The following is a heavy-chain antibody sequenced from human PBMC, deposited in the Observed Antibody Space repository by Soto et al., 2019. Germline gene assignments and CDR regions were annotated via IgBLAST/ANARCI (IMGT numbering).Heavy chain of an antibody. Sequence: SXKVSFKASGYTXNSYAMHLVRQAPGQSLEWMGWINAGNGNTKYSQKFQGRVTITRDTSASTAYMELSSLRSEDTAVYYFASSLGGYDYAPNDWFDPWGQGTLATVSS. D-gene: IGHD5-12*01. J-gene: IGHJ5*02. CDR3: ASSLGGYDYAPNDWFDP. CDR1: GYTXNSYA. V-gene: IGHV1-3*01. CDR2: INAGNGNT.